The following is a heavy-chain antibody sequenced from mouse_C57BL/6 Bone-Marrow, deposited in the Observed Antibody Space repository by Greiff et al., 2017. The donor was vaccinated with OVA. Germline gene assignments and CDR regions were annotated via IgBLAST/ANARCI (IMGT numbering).Heavy chain of an antibody. Sequence: EVKLVESGGDLVKPGGSLKLSCAASGFTFSSYGMSWVRQTPDKRLEWVATISSGGSYTYYPDSVKGRFTISRDNAKNTLYLQMSSLKSEDTAMYYCARLDLYWGQGTTLTVSS. CDR1: GFTFSSYG. CDR3: ARLDLY. J-gene: IGHJ2*01. V-gene: IGHV5-6*01. CDR2: ISSGGSYT.